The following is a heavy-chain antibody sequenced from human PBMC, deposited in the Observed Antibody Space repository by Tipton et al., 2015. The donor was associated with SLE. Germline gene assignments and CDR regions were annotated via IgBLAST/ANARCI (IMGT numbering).Heavy chain of an antibody. CDR3: ASSPGIAAAGTFDY. CDR1: GGSISSSSYY. D-gene: IGHD6-13*01. V-gene: IGHV4-39*01. Sequence: TLSLTCTVSGGSISSSSYYWGWIRQPPGKGLEWIGSLYYSGSTYYNPSLKSRVTISVDTSKNQFSLKLSSVTAADTAVYYCASSPGIAAAGTFDYWGQGTLVTVSS. J-gene: IGHJ4*02. CDR2: LYYSGST.